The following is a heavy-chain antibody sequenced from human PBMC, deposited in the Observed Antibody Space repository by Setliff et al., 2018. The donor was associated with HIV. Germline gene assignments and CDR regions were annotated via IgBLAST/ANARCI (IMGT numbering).Heavy chain of an antibody. CDR3: AIDGAGGWLRPMPDY. J-gene: IGHJ4*02. V-gene: IGHV1-24*01. CDR1: GYTLSELS. CDR2: FDPQDGET. Sequence: ASVKVSCKVYGYTLSELSIHWVRQAPGKGLEWMGYFDPQDGETVYAQKFQGRVTLTEDTSTGTAYMGLIGLRSEDPAVYYCAIDGAGGWLRPMPDYWGQGTLVTVSS. D-gene: IGHD5-12*01.